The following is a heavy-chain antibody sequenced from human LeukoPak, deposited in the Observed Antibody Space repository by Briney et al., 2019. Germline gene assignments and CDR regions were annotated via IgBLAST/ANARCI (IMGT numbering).Heavy chain of an antibody. CDR2: TYYSGGT. CDR3: ARRLGRPLRIDY. V-gene: IGHV4-39*01. D-gene: IGHD6-19*01. CDR1: GGSISSSSYY. J-gene: IGHJ4*02. Sequence: SETLSLTCTVSGGSISSSSYYWGWIRQPPGKGLEWIGSTYYSGGTYYNPSLKSRVTISVDTSKNQFSLKLSSVTAADTAVYYCARRLGRPLRIDYWGQGTLVTVSS.